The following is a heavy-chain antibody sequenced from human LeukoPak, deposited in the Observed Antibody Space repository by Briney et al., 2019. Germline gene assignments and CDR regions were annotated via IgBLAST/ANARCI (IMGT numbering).Heavy chain of an antibody. CDR2: VSYDGNTK. V-gene: IGHV3-30*18. Sequence: PGRSLRLSCAATGFTFRSYGMHWVRQAPGKGLESVAVVSYDGNTKYYAHSVKGRITISRDNSKNTLYLQMNSLRAEDTAVYYCAKEFASGYQDYWGQGTLVTVSS. D-gene: IGHD3-3*01. CDR1: GFTFRSYG. CDR3: AKEFASGYQDY. J-gene: IGHJ4*02.